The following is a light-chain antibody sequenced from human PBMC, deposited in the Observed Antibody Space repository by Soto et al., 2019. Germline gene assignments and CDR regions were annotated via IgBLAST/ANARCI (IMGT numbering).Light chain of an antibody. CDR3: LQHSNYPWT. V-gene: IGKV1-6*01. CDR2: AAS. Sequence: AIQMTQSPSSLSASVGDRVTITCRASQDIRYGLSWYQQKPGKAPKLLIYAASSLQRGVPSRFSGSGSGTDFTLTISSLQPEDFATCSCLQHSNYPWTFGQGTKVDIK. CDR1: QDIRYG. J-gene: IGKJ1*01.